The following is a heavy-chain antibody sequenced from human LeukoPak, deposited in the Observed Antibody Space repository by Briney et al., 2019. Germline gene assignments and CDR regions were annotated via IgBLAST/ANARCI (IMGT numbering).Heavy chain of an antibody. V-gene: IGHV3-23*01. Sequence: GGSLRLSCAASGFTFSSYAMSWVRQAPGKGLEWVSAISGSGGSTYYADSVKGRFTISRDNSKSTLYLQMNSLRAEDTAVYYCAKAGGSINYYYYYGMDVWGQGTTVTVSS. CDR3: AKAGGSINYYYYYGMDV. CDR2: ISGSGGST. J-gene: IGHJ6*02. CDR1: GFTFSSYA. D-gene: IGHD1-26*01.